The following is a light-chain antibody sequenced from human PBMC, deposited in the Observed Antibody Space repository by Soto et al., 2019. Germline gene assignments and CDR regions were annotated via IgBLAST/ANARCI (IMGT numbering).Light chain of an antibody. CDR3: QQSYSTPRT. CDR1: QSISSY. Sequence: DIQMTQSPSSLSASVGDRVTITCRASQSISSYLNWYQQKPGKATKLLIYAASSLQSGVPSRFSGSGSGTDFTLTISSLQPEDFATYYCQQSYSTPRTFGQGTKVAIK. J-gene: IGKJ1*01. CDR2: AAS. V-gene: IGKV1-39*01.